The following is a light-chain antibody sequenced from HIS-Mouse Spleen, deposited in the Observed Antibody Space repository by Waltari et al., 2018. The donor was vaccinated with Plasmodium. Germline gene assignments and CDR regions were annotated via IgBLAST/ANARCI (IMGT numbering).Light chain of an antibody. CDR1: QSMSSY. CDR2: AAS. V-gene: IGKV1-39*01. J-gene: IGKJ1*01. Sequence: DIQMTQSPSSLSASVGDRVTITCRASQSMSSYLNWYQQKPGKAPKLLIYAASSLQSGVPSRFSVSGSGIDFTLTISSLQPEDFATYYCQQSYSTPWTFGQGTKVEIK. CDR3: QQSYSTPWT.